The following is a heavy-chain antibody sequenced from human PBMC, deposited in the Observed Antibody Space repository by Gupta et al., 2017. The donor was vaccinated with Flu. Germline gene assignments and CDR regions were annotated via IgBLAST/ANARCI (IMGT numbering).Heavy chain of an antibody. CDR2: ITSDNAKT. V-gene: IGHV1-18*01. D-gene: IGHD2-21*02. CDR3: ARANCGGDCFSGSRFFDY. Sequence: GQGLEWIGSITSDNAKTNSSGKVQGRVTLTRDTSTNPAYMELSSLRVDDTSVYYCARANCGGDCFSGSRFFDYWAQGTLVTVSS. J-gene: IGHJ4*02.